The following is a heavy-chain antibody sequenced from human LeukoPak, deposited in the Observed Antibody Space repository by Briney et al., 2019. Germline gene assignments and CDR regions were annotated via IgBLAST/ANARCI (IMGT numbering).Heavy chain of an antibody. J-gene: IGHJ4*02. Sequence: SVRVSCEASGGTFSSYAISWVRQAPGQGLEWMRGIIPIFGTANYAQKFQGRVTITTDESTSTAYMELSSLRSEDTAVYYCASGEWELRGWGQGTLVTVSS. CDR2: IIPIFGTA. V-gene: IGHV1-69*05. CDR1: GGTFSSYA. D-gene: IGHD1-26*01. CDR3: ASGEWELRG.